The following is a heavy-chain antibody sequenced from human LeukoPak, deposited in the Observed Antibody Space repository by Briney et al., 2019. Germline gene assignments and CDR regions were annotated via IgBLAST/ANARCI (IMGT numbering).Heavy chain of an antibody. CDR3: ARAARGVSFDY. D-gene: IGHD3-10*01. CDR1: GGSIRSGGYS. CDR2: IYHSGST. Sequence: SETLSLTCAVSGGSIRSGGYSGSWIRQPPGKGLGGIGYIYHSGSTYYNPSLKSRVTISVDRSKNQFSLKLSSVTAADTAVYYCARAARGVSFDYWGQGTLVTVSS. J-gene: IGHJ4*02. V-gene: IGHV4-30-2*01.